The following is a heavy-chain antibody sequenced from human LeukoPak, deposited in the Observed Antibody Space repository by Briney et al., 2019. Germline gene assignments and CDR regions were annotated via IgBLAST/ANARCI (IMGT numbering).Heavy chain of an antibody. CDR3: ARDLVTVTKGFDI. V-gene: IGHV4-59*11. CDR1: DDSFSSHY. CDR2: ISYIGST. J-gene: IGHJ3*02. D-gene: IGHD4-17*01. Sequence: PSETLTLTCAVSDDSFSSHYWTWIRQPPGKGLEWIGYISYIGSTNYYPSLKSRVTISIDTSKNQFPLKLSSVTAADTAVYYCARDLVTVTKGFDIWGQGTMVSVSS.